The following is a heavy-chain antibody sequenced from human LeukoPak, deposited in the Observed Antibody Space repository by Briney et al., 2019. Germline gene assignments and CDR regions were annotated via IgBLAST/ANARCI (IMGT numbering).Heavy chain of an antibody. J-gene: IGHJ5*02. CDR3: ARHDYGNYIWFDP. CDR1: GGSIISGGYY. Sequence: SETLSLTCTVSGGSIISGGYYWSWIRQHPGKGLEWIGYIYYSGSTCYNPSLKSRVTISVDTSKNQFSLKLSSVTAADTAVYYCARHDYGNYIWFDPWGQGTLITVSS. V-gene: IGHV4-31*03. CDR2: IYYSGST. D-gene: IGHD4-11*01.